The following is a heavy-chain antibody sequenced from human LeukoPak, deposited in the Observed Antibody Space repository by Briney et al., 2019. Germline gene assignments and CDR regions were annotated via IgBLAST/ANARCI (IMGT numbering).Heavy chain of an antibody. CDR2: ISSSSTI. CDR3: ASLEWELLRAPHFDY. CDR1: GFTFSSYS. J-gene: IGHJ4*02. Sequence: PGGSLRLSCAASGFTFSSYSMNWVRQAPGKGLEWVSYISSSSTIYYADSVKGRFTISRDNAKNSLYLQMNSLRAEDTAVYYCASLEWELLRAPHFDYWGQGTLVTVSS. V-gene: IGHV3-48*01. D-gene: IGHD1-26*01.